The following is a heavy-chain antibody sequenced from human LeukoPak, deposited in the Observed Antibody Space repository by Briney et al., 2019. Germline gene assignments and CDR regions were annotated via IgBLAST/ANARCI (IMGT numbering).Heavy chain of an antibody. Sequence: SETLSLTCTVSGDSVSSSSYYWSWIRQPPGKGLEWIGYIYYSGSTNYNPSLKSRVTISVDTSKNQFSLKLSSVTAADTAVYYCAREFYEVGMDVWGQGTTVTVSS. CDR1: GDSVSSSSYY. CDR2: IYYSGST. CDR3: AREFYEVGMDV. D-gene: IGHD5/OR15-5a*01. J-gene: IGHJ6*02. V-gene: IGHV4-61*01.